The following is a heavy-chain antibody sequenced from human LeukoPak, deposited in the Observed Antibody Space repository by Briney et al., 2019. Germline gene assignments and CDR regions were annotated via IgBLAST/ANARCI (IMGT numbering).Heavy chain of an antibody. CDR1: GYTFTGYD. D-gene: IGHD4-17*01. CDR3: ARGGDYGDYYGMDV. V-gene: IGHV1-8*01. CDR2: MNPNSGNT. Sequence: ASVKVSCKASGYTFTGYDINWVRQATGQGLEWMGWMNPNSGNTGYAQKFQGRVTMTRNTSISTAYMEPSSLRSEDTAVYYCARGGDYGDYYGMDVWGQGTTVTVSS. J-gene: IGHJ6*02.